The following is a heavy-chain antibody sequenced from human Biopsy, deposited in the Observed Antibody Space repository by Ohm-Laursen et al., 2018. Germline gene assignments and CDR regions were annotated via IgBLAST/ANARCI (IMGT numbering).Heavy chain of an antibody. J-gene: IGHJ5*02. CDR1: GFTFSSHA. CDR2: INGSGGST. Sequence: SLRLSCTASGFTFSSHAMSWVRQAPGKGLECVSLINGSGGSTYYADPVKGRFTISRDNSKNTPYLQMNSLRAEDTATYYCARDLYDFCGGCPFDPWGQGTLVTVSP. D-gene: IGHD3-3*01. V-gene: IGHV3-23*01. CDR3: ARDLYDFCGGCPFDP.